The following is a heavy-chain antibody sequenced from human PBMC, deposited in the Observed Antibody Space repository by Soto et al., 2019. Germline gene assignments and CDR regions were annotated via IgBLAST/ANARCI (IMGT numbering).Heavy chain of an antibody. CDR1: GYIFSSFG. J-gene: IGHJ6*02. CDR3: ARERFGYCSSTSCYASYYYYGMDV. D-gene: IGHD2-2*03. V-gene: IGHV1-18*01. Sequence: ASVKVSCTASGYIFSSFGISWVRQVPGQGLEWMGWINTYNGDTNYAQKFQGRVTMTTDTSTSTAYMELSRLRSDDTAVYYCARERFGYCSSTSCYASYYYYGMDVWGQGTTVTVSS. CDR2: INTYNGDT.